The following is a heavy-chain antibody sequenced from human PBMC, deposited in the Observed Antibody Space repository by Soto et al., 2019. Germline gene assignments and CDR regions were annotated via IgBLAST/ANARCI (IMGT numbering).Heavy chain of an antibody. V-gene: IGHV1-18*01. J-gene: IGHJ3*02. CDR1: GYTFTSYG. D-gene: IGHD5-12*01. Sequence: GAAVQVSCKASGYTFTSYGISWVRQAPGQGLEWMGWISAYKGNTKYAQKNQGRANMTTEESTTTTHMELRSLRSDVTDVYYCASNKKWHDAFDIWGQGTMVTVSS. CDR2: ISAYKGNT. CDR3: ASNKKWHDAFDI.